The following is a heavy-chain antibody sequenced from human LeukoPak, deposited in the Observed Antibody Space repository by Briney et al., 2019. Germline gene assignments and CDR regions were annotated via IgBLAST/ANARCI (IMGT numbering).Heavy chain of an antibody. CDR3: ARATYSSGGWYDPIPGYFDY. CDR2: ISYAGNNK. V-gene: IGHV3-30*04. CDR1: GFTFSNYA. D-gene: IGHD6-19*01. Sequence: GGSLRLSCAASGFTFSNYAIHWVRQAPGKGLEWVAVISYAGNNKYYADSVEGRFTISRDNSKNTLYLQMNSLRAEDTAVYYCARATYSSGGWYDPIPGYFDYWGQGTLVTVSS. J-gene: IGHJ4*02.